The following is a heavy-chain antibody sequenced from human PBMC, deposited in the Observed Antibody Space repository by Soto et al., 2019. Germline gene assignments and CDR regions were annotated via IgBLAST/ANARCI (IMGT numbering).Heavy chain of an antibody. D-gene: IGHD3-10*01. V-gene: IGHV4-34*01. CDR2: ISRSGTT. Sequence: QVQLQQWGAGLLKPSETLSLSCAVYGGYFNDNYYTWFRQPPGQGLEWIGEISRSGTTTYIPSLKSRASISFDTSKTQVSLKVTSVTAADTAVYYCATSLWFGTQVELWGQGALVTVSS. CDR3: ATSLWFGTQVEL. CDR1: GGYFNDNY. J-gene: IGHJ5*02.